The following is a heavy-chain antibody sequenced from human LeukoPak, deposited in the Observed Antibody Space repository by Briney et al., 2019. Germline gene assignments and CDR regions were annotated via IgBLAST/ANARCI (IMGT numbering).Heavy chain of an antibody. Sequence: GGSLRLSCAASGFTFSSYRMNWVRQAPGKGLEWVSSISSSSSNIYYADSVKGRFTISRDNAKNSLYLQMNSLRAADTAVYYCARGKGRYCSSTSCPRFDYWGQGTLVTVSS. CDR2: ISSSSSNI. D-gene: IGHD2-2*01. J-gene: IGHJ4*02. V-gene: IGHV3-21*01. CDR3: ARGKGRYCSSTSCPRFDY. CDR1: GFTFSSYR.